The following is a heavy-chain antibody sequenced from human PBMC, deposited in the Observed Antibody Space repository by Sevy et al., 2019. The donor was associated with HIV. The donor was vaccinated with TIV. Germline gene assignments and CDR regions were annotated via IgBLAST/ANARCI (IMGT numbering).Heavy chain of an antibody. CDR1: GFTFSSYA. D-gene: IGHD6-19*01. Sequence: GGSLRLSCAASGFTFSSYAMSWVRQAPGKGLEWVSAISGSGGSTYYAASVKGRFTISRDKSKNTLYLQMNSLRAEDTAVYYCAKTTGRGSGWYGGWFDPWGQGTLVTVSS. V-gene: IGHV3-23*01. J-gene: IGHJ5*02. CDR2: ISGSGGST. CDR3: AKTTGRGSGWYGGWFDP.